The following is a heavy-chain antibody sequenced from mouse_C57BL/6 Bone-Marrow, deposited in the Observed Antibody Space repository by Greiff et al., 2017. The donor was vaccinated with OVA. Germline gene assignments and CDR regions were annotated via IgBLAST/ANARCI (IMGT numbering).Heavy chain of an antibody. D-gene: IGHD1-1*01. J-gene: IGHJ1*03. CDR3: SRGETTWITDDPYFDV. CDR2: ISYDGSN. CDR1: GYSITSGYY. V-gene: IGHV3-6*01. Sequence: EVQLVESGPGLVKPSQSLSLTCSVTGYSITSGYYWNWIRQFPGNKLEWMGYISYDGSNNYNPSLKNRISITRDTSKNQFFLKLNSVTTEDTATKSWSRGETTWITDDPYFDVWGTGTTVTVSS.